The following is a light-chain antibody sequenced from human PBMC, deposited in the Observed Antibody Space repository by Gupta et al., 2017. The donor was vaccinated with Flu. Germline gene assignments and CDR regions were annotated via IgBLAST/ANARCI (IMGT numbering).Light chain of an antibody. CDR2: GAS. J-gene: IGKJ1*01. Sequence: EKVMTQSPDSLSLSPGARATLSCRASQSVNRNLAWYQQKPGQPPRLLIYGASTRAAGIPARFSGSGSGTEFTLTISSLQSEDFAVYYCQQYNNWPLWTFGQGTXVEIK. CDR1: QSVNRN. V-gene: IGKV3-15*01. CDR3: QQYNNWPLWT.